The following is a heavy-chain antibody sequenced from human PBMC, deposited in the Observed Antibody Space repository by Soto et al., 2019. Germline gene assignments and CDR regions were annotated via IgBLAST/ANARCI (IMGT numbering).Heavy chain of an antibody. CDR2: INPHSGDT. Sequence: QVQLVQSGDEVKKPGASVKVSYVASGYTFTDHYIHWVRQAPGQGLEWMGWINPHSGDTIYAQKFQGRVTLTRDTSISTAYMELSRLRSDDTAVYYCARGRTLNFYGIDVWGQGTTVTVSS. CDR1: GYTFTDHY. J-gene: IGHJ6*02. CDR3: ARGRTLNFYGIDV. V-gene: IGHV1-2*02. D-gene: IGHD1-1*01.